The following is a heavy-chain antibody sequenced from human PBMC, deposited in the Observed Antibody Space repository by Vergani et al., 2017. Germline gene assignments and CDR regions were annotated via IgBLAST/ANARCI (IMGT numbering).Heavy chain of an antibody. Sequence: EVQLLESGGGLVQPGGSLRLSCAASGFTFSSYAMSWVRQAPGKGLEWVSAISGSGGSTYYADSVKGRFTISRDNSKNTLYLQMNSLRAEDTAVYYCAKAPGYYDSSGYYYWGNFDYWGQGTLVTVSS. V-gene: IGHV3-23*01. CDR2: ISGSGGST. CDR1: GFTFSSYA. CDR3: AKAPGYYDSSGYYYWGNFDY. D-gene: IGHD3-22*01. J-gene: IGHJ4*02.